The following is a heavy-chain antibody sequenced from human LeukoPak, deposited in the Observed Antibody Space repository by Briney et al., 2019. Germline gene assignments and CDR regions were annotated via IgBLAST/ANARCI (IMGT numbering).Heavy chain of an antibody. CDR2: ISYDGSNK. D-gene: IGHD7-27*01. J-gene: IGHJ2*01. CDR3: ARGPTVGTLGYFDL. Sequence: GGSLRLSCAASGFTFSSYAMHWVRQAPGKGLEWVAVISYDGSNKYYADSVRGRFTISRDNSKNTLYLQMNSLRAEDTAVYYCARGPTVGTLGYFDLWGRGTVVTVSS. CDR1: GFTFSSYA. V-gene: IGHV3-30-3*01.